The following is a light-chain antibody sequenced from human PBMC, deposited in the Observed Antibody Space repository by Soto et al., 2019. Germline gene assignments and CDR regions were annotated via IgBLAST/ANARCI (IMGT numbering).Light chain of an antibody. J-gene: IGKJ1*01. V-gene: IGKV3-11*01. CDR2: HAS. CDR1: HSVVNS. Sequence: EIVLTQSPATLSLSPGERASISCRASHSVVNSLAWYQQKPGQAPRLLLSHASNRATGIPARFSGSGSGTEFTLTISSLQPDDLATYYCQQYSDYWTFGQGTKVDIK. CDR3: QQYSDYWT.